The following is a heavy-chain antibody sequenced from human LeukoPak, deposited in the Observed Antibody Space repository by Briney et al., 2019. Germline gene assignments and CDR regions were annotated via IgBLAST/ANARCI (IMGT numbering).Heavy chain of an antibody. J-gene: IGHJ4*02. CDR2: ISSSANVI. CDR3: SSGISSLHDY. D-gene: IGHD6-13*01. CDR1: GFTFSDYH. Sequence: GGSLRLSCATSGFTFSDYHLTWIRQAPGKGLEWVSYISSSANVIYYADSVKGRFTISRDNAKNSLFLQMNSLRAEDTAVYYCSSGISSLHDYWGQGTLVTVSS. V-gene: IGHV3-11*01.